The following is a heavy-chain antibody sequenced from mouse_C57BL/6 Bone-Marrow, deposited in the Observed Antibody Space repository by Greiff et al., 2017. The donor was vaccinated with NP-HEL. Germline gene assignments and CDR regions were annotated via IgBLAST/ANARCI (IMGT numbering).Heavy chain of an antibody. V-gene: IGHV3-8*01. J-gene: IGHJ4*01. CDR2: ISYSGST. CDR1: GYSITSYY. Sequence: ESGPGLAKPSQTLSLTCSVTGYSITSYYWNWIRKFPGNKLEYMGYISYSGSTYYNPSLKSRISITRDTSKNQYYMQLKSVTTEDTATYYCARLGGPEDYYAMDYWGQGTSVTVSS. CDR3: ARLGGPEDYYAMDY.